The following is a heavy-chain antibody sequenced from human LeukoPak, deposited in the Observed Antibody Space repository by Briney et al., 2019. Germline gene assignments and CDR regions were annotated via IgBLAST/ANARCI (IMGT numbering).Heavy chain of an antibody. V-gene: IGHV1-8*01. CDR2: MNPNSGNT. CDR3: ARMPSSSWSLLYYYYYYMDV. J-gene: IGHJ6*03. Sequence: GASVKVSCKASGYTFTSYDINWVRQATGQGLEWMGWMNPNSGNTGYAQKFQGRVTMTRNTSISTAYMELSSLRSEDTAAYYCARMPSSSWSLLYYYYYYMDVWGKGTTVTVSS. D-gene: IGHD6-13*01. CDR1: GYTFTSYD.